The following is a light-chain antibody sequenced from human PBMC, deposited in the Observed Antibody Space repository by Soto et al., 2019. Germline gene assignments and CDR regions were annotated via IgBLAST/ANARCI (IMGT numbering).Light chain of an antibody. J-gene: IGKJ1*01. CDR3: QQSYSTPPT. CDR1: QSITNN. V-gene: IGKV1-39*01. CDR2: RVS. Sequence: DIQMTQSPSSLSASVRERVTIACRASQSITNNLNWYQQKPGRAPKLLIYRVSNLQSGVPPRFSGSGSGTDFTLTISGLQPDDFATYYCQQSYSTPPTFGQGTKV.